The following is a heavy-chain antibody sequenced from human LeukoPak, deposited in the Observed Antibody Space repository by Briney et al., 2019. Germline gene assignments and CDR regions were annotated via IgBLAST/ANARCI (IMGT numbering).Heavy chain of an antibody. Sequence: SGPVLVKPTETLTLTCTVSGFSLSNARMGVSWIRQPPGKALEWLAHIFSNDEKSYSTSLKSRLTISKDTSKSQVVLTMTNMDPVDTATYYCSRHYYYGSGSYYLAYFDYWGQGTLVTVSS. CDR3: SRHYYYGSGSYYLAYFDY. CDR2: IFSNDEK. V-gene: IGHV2-26*01. D-gene: IGHD3-10*01. J-gene: IGHJ4*02. CDR1: GFSLSNARMG.